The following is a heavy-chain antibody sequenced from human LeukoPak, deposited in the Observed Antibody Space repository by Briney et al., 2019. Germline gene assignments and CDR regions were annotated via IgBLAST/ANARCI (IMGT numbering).Heavy chain of an antibody. V-gene: IGHV3-30-3*01. Sequence: GGSLRLSCAASGFTFSGYAMHWVRQTPGKGLEWMAVISYDGSNEYYADSVKGRFTVSRDNSKKTLYLQMNSLRAEDTAVYYCARASGWSQPYYLDHWGQGTLVTVSS. CDR2: ISYDGSNE. D-gene: IGHD6-19*01. J-gene: IGHJ4*02. CDR3: ARASGWSQPYYLDH. CDR1: GFTFSGYA.